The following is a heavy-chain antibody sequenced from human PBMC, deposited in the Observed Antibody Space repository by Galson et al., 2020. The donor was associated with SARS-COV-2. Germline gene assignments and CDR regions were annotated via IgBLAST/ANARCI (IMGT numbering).Heavy chain of an antibody. V-gene: IGHV4-34*01. CDR3: AAWKLQRYRSDY. Sequence: SETLSLTCAVYGGSFSGYYWSWIRQPPGKGLEWIGEINHSGSTNYNPSLKSRVTISVDTSKNQFSLKLSSVTAADTAVYYCAAWKLQRYRSDYWGQGTLVTVSS. CDR1: GGSFSGYY. J-gene: IGHJ4*02. D-gene: IGHD1-26*01. CDR2: INHSGST.